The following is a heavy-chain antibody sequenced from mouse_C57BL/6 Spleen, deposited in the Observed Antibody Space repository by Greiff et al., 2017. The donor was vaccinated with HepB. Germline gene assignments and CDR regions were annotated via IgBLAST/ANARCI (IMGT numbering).Heavy chain of an antibody. CDR2: INPGSGGT. J-gene: IGHJ4*01. V-gene: IGHV1-54*01. Sequence: QVQLQQSGAELVRPGTSVKVSCKASGYAFTNYLIEWVKQRPGQGLEWIGVINPGSGGTNYNEKFKGKATLTADKSSSTAYMQLSSLTSEDSAVYFCAREDYDYDGAMDYWGQGTSVTVSS. D-gene: IGHD2-4*01. CDR3: AREDYDYDGAMDY. CDR1: GYAFTNYL.